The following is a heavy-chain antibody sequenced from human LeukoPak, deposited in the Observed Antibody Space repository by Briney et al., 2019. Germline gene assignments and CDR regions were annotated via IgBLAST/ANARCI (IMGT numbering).Heavy chain of an antibody. CDR3: ARVKDSSGYDAFDI. J-gene: IGHJ3*02. Sequence: SQTLSLTCTVSGDSISSGDYYWSWIRQPAGKGLEWIGRISSSGSTNYNPSLKSRVTISVDTSKNQFSLKLSSVTAADTAVYYCARVKDSSGYDAFDIWGQGTMVTVSS. D-gene: IGHD3-22*01. CDR1: GDSISSGDYY. CDR2: ISSSGST. V-gene: IGHV4-61*02.